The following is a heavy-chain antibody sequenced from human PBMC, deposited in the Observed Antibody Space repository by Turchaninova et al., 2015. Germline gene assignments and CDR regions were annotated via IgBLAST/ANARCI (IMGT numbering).Heavy chain of an antibody. J-gene: IGHJ3*02. CDR2: MYQGGST. CDR3: ARKTTDGDSFDI. V-gene: IGHV4-30-2*01. Sequence: QLQLQESGSGLVKPSQTLSPTYAVSGGSISRGGFSWRWIRQPHGEGLVGLGYMYQGGSTYYNPALKSRVPISGDRSKNQFSLEVSSVTAADTAIYYCARKTTDGDSFDIWGQGTLVTGSS. CDR1: GGSISRGGFS. D-gene: IGHD4-17*01.